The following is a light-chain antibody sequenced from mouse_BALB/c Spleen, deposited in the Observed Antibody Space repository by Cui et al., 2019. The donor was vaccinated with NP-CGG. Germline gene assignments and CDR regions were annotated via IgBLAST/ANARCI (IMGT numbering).Light chain of an antibody. J-gene: IGLJ1*01. V-gene: IGLV1*01. Sequence: QAVVTQESALTTSPGETVTLTCRSNTGAVTTSNYANWVQEKPDHLFTGLIGGTNNRVPGVPARFSGSLIGDKAALTITGAQTEDEAMYFCALWYSNHWVFGGGTKLTVI. CDR2: GTN. CDR1: TGAVTTSNY. CDR3: ALWYSNHWV.